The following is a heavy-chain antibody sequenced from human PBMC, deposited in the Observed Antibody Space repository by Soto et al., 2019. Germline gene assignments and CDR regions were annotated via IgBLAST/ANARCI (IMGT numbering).Heavy chain of an antibody. CDR2: VYHTWGT. CDR3: ARGGYRYSHVASGVGGFDF. J-gene: IGHJ4*02. V-gene: IGHV4-59*01. CDR1: GASIGSSY. Sequence: PETLSLTCTVSGASIGSSYGSWIGQAAEGGVGWIAYVYHTWGTNYNPSVKRRVTISLATSKGQFSLTLTSLTMADTAVYFCARGGYRYSHVASGVGGFDFWGQGSLVTVSS. D-gene: IGHD5-18*01.